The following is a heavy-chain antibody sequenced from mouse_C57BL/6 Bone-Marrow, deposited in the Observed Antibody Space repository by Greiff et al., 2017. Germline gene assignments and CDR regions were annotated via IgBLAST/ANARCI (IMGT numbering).Heavy chain of an antibody. CDR1: GFSLTGYG. CDR2: IWGDGST. Sequence: QVQLQQSGPGLVAPSQSLSITCTASGFSLTGYGVNWVRQPPGKGLEWLGMIWGDGSTDSNSALKSRLSISKDNSKSQVFLKMNSLQTDDTARYYCARELGHYAMDYWGQGTSVTVSS. CDR3: ARELGHYAMDY. V-gene: IGHV2-6-7*01. J-gene: IGHJ4*01. D-gene: IGHD4-1*01.